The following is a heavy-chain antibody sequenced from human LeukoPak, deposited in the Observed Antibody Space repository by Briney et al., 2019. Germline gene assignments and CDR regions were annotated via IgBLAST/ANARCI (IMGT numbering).Heavy chain of an antibody. CDR1: GGSITSYY. V-gene: IGHV4-59*01. D-gene: IGHD6-19*01. J-gene: IGHJ4*02. CDR2: ISFTGGA. CDR3: ARGAVTVAGQFDY. Sequence: KTSETLSLTCTVSGGSITSYYWSWLRQPPGKGLEWIGYISFTGGANCNPSLKSRVTISVDTSKNQFSLKLSSVTAADTAVYCCARGAVTVAGQFDYWGQGTLVTVSS.